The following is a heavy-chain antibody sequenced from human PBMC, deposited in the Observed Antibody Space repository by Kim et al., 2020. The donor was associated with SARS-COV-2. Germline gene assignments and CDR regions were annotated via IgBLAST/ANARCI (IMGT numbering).Heavy chain of an antibody. CDR1: GFTFSSYG. D-gene: IGHD1-26*01. CDR2: ISYDGSNK. CDR3: AKNGRWGLLSDGTDY. J-gene: IGHJ4*02. V-gene: IGHV3-30*18. Sequence: GGSLRLSCAASGFTFSSYGMHWVRQAPGKGLEWVAVISYDGSNKNYVDSVKGRFTISRDNSKNTLYLQMNSLRAEDTAVYYCAKNGRWGLLSDGTDYWGRGTLLAVSS.